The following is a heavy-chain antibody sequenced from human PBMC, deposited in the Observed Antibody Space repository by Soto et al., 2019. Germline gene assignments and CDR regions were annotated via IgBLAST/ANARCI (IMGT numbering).Heavy chain of an antibody. Sequence: EVQLVESGGGLIQPGGSLRLSCAASGFTFSSNDMNWVRQAPGKGLEWVSLIYSGGSTYYADSVKGRFTISRDNSTNTLSLQMSRLRAEDTAVYYCATRPLLPGAPWGQGTMVTVSS. CDR3: ATRPLLPGAP. J-gene: IGHJ3*01. CDR2: IYSGGST. CDR1: GFTFSSND. D-gene: IGHD3-22*01. V-gene: IGHV3-53*01.